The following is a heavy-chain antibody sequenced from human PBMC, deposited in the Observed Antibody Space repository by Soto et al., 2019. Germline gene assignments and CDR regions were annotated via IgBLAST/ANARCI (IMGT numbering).Heavy chain of an antibody. Sequence: GGSLRLSCVASGFVFSDYAMSWVRQAPGKGLEWVSAISAGGSDTYYAGSVKGRFTVSRVNSESTLYLQMNTLRAEDTAIYYCASVPIWCGSSSCYTEGFDSWGQGTLVTVSS. CDR2: ISAGGSDT. CDR1: GFVFSDYA. CDR3: ASVPIWCGSSSCYTEGFDS. V-gene: IGHV3-23*01. D-gene: IGHD2-2*01. J-gene: IGHJ4*02.